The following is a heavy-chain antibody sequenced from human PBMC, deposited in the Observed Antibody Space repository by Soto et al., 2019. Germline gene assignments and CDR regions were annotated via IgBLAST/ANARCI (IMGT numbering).Heavy chain of an antibody. V-gene: IGHV4-34*01. Sequence: SETLSLTCAVYGGSFSGYYWSWLRQPPGKGLEWIGEINHSGSPNYNPSLKSRVTISVDTSKNQFSLKVTSVTAADTAVYYCATANWSHHYFDPWGQGTLVTVSS. CDR1: GGSFSGYY. D-gene: IGHD1-1*01. J-gene: IGHJ5*02. CDR2: INHSGSP. CDR3: ATANWSHHYFDP.